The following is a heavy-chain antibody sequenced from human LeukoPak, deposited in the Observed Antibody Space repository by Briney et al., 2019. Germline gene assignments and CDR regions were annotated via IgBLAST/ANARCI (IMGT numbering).Heavy chain of an antibody. J-gene: IGHJ4*02. CDR3: ATENYNSSPHFRY. CDR1: GYTFTDYY. Sequence: GATVKISCKASGYTFTDYYMHWVQQAPGKGLEWMGRVDPEENDTIYAEKFQGRVTITADTSTDTAYMELSSLRSEDTAVYYCATENYNSSPHFRYWGQGSLVTVSS. CDR2: VDPEENDT. V-gene: IGHV1-69-2*01. D-gene: IGHD6-6*01.